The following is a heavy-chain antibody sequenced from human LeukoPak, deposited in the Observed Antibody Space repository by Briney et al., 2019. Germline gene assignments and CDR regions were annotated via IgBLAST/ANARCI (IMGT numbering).Heavy chain of an antibody. CDR3: ARADGYYYGSGSYCDY. D-gene: IGHD3-10*01. J-gene: IGHJ4*02. CDR1: GGSFSGYY. CDR2: INHSGST. Sequence: SETLSLTCAVYGGSFSGYYWSWIRQPPGKGLEWSGEINHSGSTNYNPPLKSRVTISVDTSKNQCSLKLSSVTAADTAVYYCARADGYYYGSGSYCDYWGQGTLVTVSS. V-gene: IGHV4-34*01.